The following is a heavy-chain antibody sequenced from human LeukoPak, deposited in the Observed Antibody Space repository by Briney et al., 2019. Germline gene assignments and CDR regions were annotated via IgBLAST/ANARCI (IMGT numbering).Heavy chain of an antibody. V-gene: IGHV3-23*01. CDR2: ISGSGATT. D-gene: IGHD2-2*01. Sequence: PGGSLRLSCAASGFSFSSYAMSWVRQAPGKGLEWVSGISGSGATTYYADSVKGRFTISRVNSKNTLYLQMNSLRVEDTAAHYCAKDTYAGIGLLLDSWGQGTLVTVSS. J-gene: IGHJ4*02. CDR1: GFSFSSYA. CDR3: AKDTYAGIGLLLDS.